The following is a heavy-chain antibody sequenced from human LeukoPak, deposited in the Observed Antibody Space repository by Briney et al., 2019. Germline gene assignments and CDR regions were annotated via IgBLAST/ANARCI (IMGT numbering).Heavy chain of an antibody. Sequence: PGGSLRLSCAASGFTFSRYVMSWVRQAPGKGLEWVSVIYSGGSTYSADSVKGRFTISRDNSKNTLYLQMNSLRAEDTAVYYCARDRVGDSSGEWGQGTLVTVSS. V-gene: IGHV3-53*01. CDR2: IYSGGST. J-gene: IGHJ4*02. CDR1: GFTFSRYV. D-gene: IGHD3-22*01. CDR3: ARDRVGDSSGE.